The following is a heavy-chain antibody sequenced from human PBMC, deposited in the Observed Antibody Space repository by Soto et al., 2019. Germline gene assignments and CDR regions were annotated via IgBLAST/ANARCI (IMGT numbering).Heavy chain of an antibody. Sequence: TSETLSLTCAVSGYSISNGDYWGWIRQAPGKGLEWIGSVYYSGSTHYEPSLRGRIAISVDTLKNQFSLRLPSVTAADTAMYFCARNTSTYFDSWGQGIPVTVSS. J-gene: IGHJ4*02. CDR3: ARNTSTYFDS. CDR2: VYYSGST. CDR1: GYSISNGDY. V-gene: IGHV4-38-2*01.